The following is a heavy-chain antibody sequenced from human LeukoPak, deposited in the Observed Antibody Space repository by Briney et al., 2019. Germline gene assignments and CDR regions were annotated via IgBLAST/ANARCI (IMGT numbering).Heavy chain of an antibody. V-gene: IGHV1-2*02. CDR3: ARDNDVAARPLVWYFDL. D-gene: IGHD6-6*01. J-gene: IGHJ2*01. Sequence: ASVKVSCKASGYTFTGYYMHWVRQAPGQGLEWMGWINPNSGGTNYAQKFQGRATMTRDTSISTAYMELSRLRSDDTAVYYCARDNDVAARPLVWYFDLWGRGTLVTVSS. CDR2: INPNSGGT. CDR1: GYTFTGYY.